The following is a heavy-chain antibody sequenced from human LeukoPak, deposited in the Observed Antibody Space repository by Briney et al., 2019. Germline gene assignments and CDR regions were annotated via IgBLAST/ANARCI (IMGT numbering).Heavy chain of an antibody. CDR1: GYTFANYG. CDR2: ISAYNGNT. D-gene: IGHD2-15*01. Sequence: ASVKVSCKASGYTFANYGISWVRQAPGQGLEWIAWISAYNGNTNYALKLRGRVTMTTDTSTSTAYLELRSLRSDDTALYYCARDDKGHCSGGSCPAYFDYWGQGTLVTVSS. CDR3: ARDDKGHCSGGSCPAYFDY. J-gene: IGHJ4*02. V-gene: IGHV1-18*01.